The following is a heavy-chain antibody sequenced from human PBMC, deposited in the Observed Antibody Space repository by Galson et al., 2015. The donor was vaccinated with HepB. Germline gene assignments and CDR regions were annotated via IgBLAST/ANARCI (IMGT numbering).Heavy chain of an antibody. J-gene: IGHJ4*02. CDR2: ISGSGDTT. CDR3: AKSLFYGSGVFDY. Sequence: SLRLSCAASGFTFNNYAMSWVRQAPGKGLEWVSGISGSGDTTYYADSVKGRFTISRDNSEDTVYLQMSSLGAEDTALYHCAKSLFYGSGVFDYWGRGTLVTVS. CDR1: GFTFNNYA. D-gene: IGHD3-10*01. V-gene: IGHV3-23*01.